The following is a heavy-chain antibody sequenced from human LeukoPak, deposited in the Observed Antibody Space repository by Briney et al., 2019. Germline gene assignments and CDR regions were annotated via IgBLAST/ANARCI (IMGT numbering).Heavy chain of an antibody. CDR1: GFTFSSYG. CDR3: AKVGIIAARPGDYYFDY. D-gene: IGHD6-6*01. Sequence: GGSLRLSCAASGFTFSSYGMSWVRQAPGKGLEWVSAISGSGGSTYYADSVKGRFTISRDNSKNTLYLQMNSLRAEDTAVYYCAKVGIIAARPGDYYFDYWGQGTLVTVSS. V-gene: IGHV3-23*01. J-gene: IGHJ4*02. CDR2: ISGSGGST.